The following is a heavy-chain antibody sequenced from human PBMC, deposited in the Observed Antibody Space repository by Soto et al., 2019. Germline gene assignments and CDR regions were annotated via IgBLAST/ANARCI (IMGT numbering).Heavy chain of an antibody. CDR3: ARVSTRSDFDY. CDR2: INPNSGGT. J-gene: IGHJ4*02. V-gene: IGHV1-2*02. D-gene: IGHD2-2*01. Sequence: QVQLVQSEAEVKKPGASVKVSCKASGYTFTDYYIHWVRQAPGQGLEWMGWINPNSGGTNYAQKFQGGVTMTRDTSIDTAYMELSRLRFDDTAVYYCARVSTRSDFDYWGQGTLVTVSS. CDR1: GYTFTDYY.